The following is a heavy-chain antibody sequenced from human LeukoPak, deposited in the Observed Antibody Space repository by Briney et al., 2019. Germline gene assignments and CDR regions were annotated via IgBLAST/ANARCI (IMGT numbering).Heavy chain of an antibody. V-gene: IGHV3-48*03. Sequence: GGSLRLSCAASGFTFSSYEMNWVRQAPGKGLEWVSYISSSGSTIYYADSVKGRFTISRDNAKNSLYLQMNSLRAEDTAVYYCARSTRSENFDWLLWGGAFDIWGQGTMVTVSS. J-gene: IGHJ3*02. CDR2: ISSSGSTI. D-gene: IGHD3-9*01. CDR1: GFTFSSYE. CDR3: ARSTRSENFDWLLWGGAFDI.